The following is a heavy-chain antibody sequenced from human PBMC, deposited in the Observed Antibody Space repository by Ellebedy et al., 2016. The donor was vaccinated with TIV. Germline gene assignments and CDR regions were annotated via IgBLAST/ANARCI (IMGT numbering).Heavy chain of an antibody. CDR3: ARGRAVAGIYYYYYYGMDV. CDR2: TYYRSKWYN. D-gene: IGHD6-19*01. V-gene: IGHV6-1*01. CDR1: GDSVSSNSAA. J-gene: IGHJ6*02. Sequence: LRLSXAISGDSVSSNSAAWNWIRQSPSRGLEWLGRTYYRSKWYNDYAVSVKSRITINPDTSKNQFSLQLNSVTPEDTAVYYCARGRAVAGIYYYYYYGMDVWGQGTTVTVSS.